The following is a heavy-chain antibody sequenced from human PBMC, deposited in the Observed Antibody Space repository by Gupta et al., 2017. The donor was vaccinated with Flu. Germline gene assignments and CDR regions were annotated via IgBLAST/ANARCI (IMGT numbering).Heavy chain of an antibody. CDR2: ISGSGGST. Sequence: EVQLLESGGGLVQPGGSLRLSCAASGFTFSSYAMSWVRQAPGKGLEWVSAISGSGGSTYYADSVKGRFTISRDNSKNTLYLQMNSLRAENTAVYYCAKSPQLGIAVATGAFDIWGQGTRVTVSS. D-gene: IGHD6-19*01. CDR3: AKSPQLGIAVATGAFDI. CDR1: GFTFSSYA. J-gene: IGHJ3*02. V-gene: IGHV3-23*01.